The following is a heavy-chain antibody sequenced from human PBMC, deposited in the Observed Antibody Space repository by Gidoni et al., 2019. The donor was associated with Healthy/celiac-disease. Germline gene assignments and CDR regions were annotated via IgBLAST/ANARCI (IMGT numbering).Heavy chain of an antibody. V-gene: IGHV1-69*01. CDR1: GGTFSSYA. CDR3: ARALYWGDVFDI. D-gene: IGHD7-27*01. J-gene: IGHJ3*02. Sequence: QVQRVQSGAEGKKPGSSVKVSCKASGGTFSSYAISWVRQAPGQGLEWMGGIIPIFGTATYAQKFQGRVTITADESTSTAYMELSSLRSEDTAVYYCARALYWGDVFDIWGQGTMVTVSS. CDR2: IIPIFGTA.